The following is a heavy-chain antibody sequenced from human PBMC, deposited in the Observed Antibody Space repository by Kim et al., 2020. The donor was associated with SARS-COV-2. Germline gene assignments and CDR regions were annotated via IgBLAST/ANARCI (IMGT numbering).Heavy chain of an antibody. CDR2: IYYSGST. CDR3: ARALPYCGGDCYSNRPGYFDF. J-gene: IGHJ4*02. Sequence: SQTLSLTCTVSGGSISSYYWSWIRQPPGKGLEWIGYIYYSGSTNYNPSLKSRVTISVDTSKNQFSLKLSSVTAADTAVYYCARALPYCGGDCYSNRPGYFDFWGQGTLVTVSS. D-gene: IGHD2-21*02. CDR1: GGSISSYY. V-gene: IGHV4-59*01.